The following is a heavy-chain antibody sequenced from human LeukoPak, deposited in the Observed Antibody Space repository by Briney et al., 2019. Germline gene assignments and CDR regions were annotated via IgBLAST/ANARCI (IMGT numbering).Heavy chain of an antibody. D-gene: IGHD1-26*01. Sequence: GTSVKVSCKASGYTFNSYGINWVRQARGQGVEWMGWISVYNGQTNYAHKFEGRVTMTTDTSTRTVYMELRSLRSDDTAVYYCATDLGWDLQHFFDHCGQGTLVTVSA. J-gene: IGHJ4*02. CDR1: GYTFNSYG. CDR3: ATDLGWDLQHFFDH. V-gene: IGHV1-18*01. CDR2: ISVYNGQT.